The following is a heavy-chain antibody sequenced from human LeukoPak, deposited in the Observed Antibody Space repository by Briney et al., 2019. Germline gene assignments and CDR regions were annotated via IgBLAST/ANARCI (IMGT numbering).Heavy chain of an antibody. V-gene: IGHV3-30*02. D-gene: IGHD1-1*01. CDR3: LRDANWACDS. J-gene: IGHJ5*01. CDR1: GFTFSINA. CDR2: ITGEGNNK. Sequence: GGSLRLSCAAPGFTFSINAMNWGRQAPGKGLGRGAHITGEGNNKWCSDSVRGGLTISRDTSKNTLYLQMNSLRADDTAVYYCLRDANWACDSWGQGILVTVSS.